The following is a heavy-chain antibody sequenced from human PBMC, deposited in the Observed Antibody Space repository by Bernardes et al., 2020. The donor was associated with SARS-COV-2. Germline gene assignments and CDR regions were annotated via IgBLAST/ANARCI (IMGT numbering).Heavy chain of an antibody. CDR1: GFTFSSSA. V-gene: IGHV3-30-3*01. CDR3: TRGLELELITWFDY. Sequence: GGSLRLSCTASGFTFSSSAMHWVRQAPGKGPEWVAVISNDGSIKYYTDSVKGRFTISRDNSNNTLYLLMNSLRTDDTAVYYCTRGLELELITWFDYWGQGTLVTVSS. J-gene: IGHJ4*02. D-gene: IGHD1-7*01. CDR2: ISNDGSIK.